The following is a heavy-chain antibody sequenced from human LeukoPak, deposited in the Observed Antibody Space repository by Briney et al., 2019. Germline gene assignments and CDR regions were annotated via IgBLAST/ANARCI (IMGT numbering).Heavy chain of an antibody. CDR3: ARDLSWYSDY. Sequence: VASVKVSCKASGYTFTGYYMHWVRQAPGQGLEWMGWINPNSGGTNYAQKFQGRVTMTRDTSISTAYMDLSRLRSDDTAVYYCARDLSWYSDYWGQGSLVTVSS. CDR2: INPNSGGT. D-gene: IGHD6-13*01. J-gene: IGHJ4*02. V-gene: IGHV1-2*02. CDR1: GYTFTGYY.